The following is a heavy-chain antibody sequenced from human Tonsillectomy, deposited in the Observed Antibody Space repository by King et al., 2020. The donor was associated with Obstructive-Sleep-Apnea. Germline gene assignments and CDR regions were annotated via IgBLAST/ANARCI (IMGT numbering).Heavy chain of an antibody. J-gene: IGHJ4*02. CDR3: ASRYYYDRSGYYYFDS. D-gene: IGHD3-22*01. CDR2: INHSGST. V-gene: IGHV4-34*01. CDR1: GESFTGYY. Sequence: VQLQQWGARLLRPSETLSLTCAVYGESFTGYYWSWIRQPPGKGLEWMGEINHSGSTKYNPSLKSRVTISVDTSKNQFSLKLNSVTAADTAVYYCASRYYYDRSGYYYFDSWGQGTLVTVSS.